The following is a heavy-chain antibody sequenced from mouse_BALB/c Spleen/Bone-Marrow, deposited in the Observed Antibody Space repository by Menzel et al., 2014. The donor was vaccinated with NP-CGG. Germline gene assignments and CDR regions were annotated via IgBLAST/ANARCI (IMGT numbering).Heavy chain of an antibody. CDR2: ISSKSTNYTT. Sequence: EVMLVESGGGLVQPKGSLKLSCAASGFTFNIYAMNWVRQAPRKGLEWVARISSKSTNYTTCYADSVKDRFTISSDDSQSMLYLQMNSLKTEDTAIYYCVRQDYDYPMDYWGQGTSVTVSP. D-gene: IGHD2-4*01. CDR1: GFTFNIYA. CDR3: VRQDYDYPMDY. J-gene: IGHJ4*01. V-gene: IGHV10-1*01.